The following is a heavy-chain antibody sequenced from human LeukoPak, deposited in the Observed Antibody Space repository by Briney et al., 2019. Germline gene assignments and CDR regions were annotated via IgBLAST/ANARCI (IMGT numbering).Heavy chain of an antibody. CDR3: AHRKNYYDSSVFDN. D-gene: IGHD3-22*01. J-gene: IGHJ4*02. Sequence: SGPTLVNPTHTLTLTCTFSGFSLNTRGVGVSWIRQPPGRALEWLALIYWDDDRRYSPSLKSRLTITKDTSKNQVVLTMTNMDPVDTATYFCAHRKNYYDSSVFDNWGQGTPVTVSS. CDR1: GFSLNTRGVG. V-gene: IGHV2-5*02. CDR2: IYWDDDR.